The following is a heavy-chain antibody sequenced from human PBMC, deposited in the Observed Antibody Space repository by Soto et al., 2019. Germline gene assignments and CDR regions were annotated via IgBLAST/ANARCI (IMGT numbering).Heavy chain of an antibody. D-gene: IGHD3-22*01. V-gene: IGHV3-7*01. CDR2: IKQDGSDK. Sequence: ESGGGLVQPGGSLRLSCAASGFSFSTYWMSWVRQAPGKGLEWVDNIKQDGSDKYYVDSVKGRFTISRDNAKNSLYLQMNSLRAEDTAVYSCARAHPGYDYANYWGQGSLVTVSS. J-gene: IGHJ4*02. CDR1: GFSFSTYW. CDR3: ARAHPGYDYANY.